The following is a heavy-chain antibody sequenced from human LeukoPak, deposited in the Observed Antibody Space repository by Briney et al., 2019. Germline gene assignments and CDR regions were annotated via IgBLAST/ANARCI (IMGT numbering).Heavy chain of an antibody. J-gene: IGHJ5*02. D-gene: IGHD1-26*01. CDR3: ARVRLIAGGGTNWFDP. CDR1: GYTFTNYG. V-gene: IGHV1-18*01. Sequence: GASVKLSCKASGYTFTNYGITWVRQAPGQGLEWMGWISAYNGNTNYAQKLQGRVTMTIDKTTSTAYMELRSLRSDDTAVYYCARVRLIAGGGTNWFDPWGQGTLVTVSS. CDR2: ISAYNGNT.